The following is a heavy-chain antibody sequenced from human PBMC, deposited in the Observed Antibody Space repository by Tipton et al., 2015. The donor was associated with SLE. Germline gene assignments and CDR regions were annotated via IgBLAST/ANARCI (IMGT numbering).Heavy chain of an antibody. V-gene: IGHV1-46*01. CDR2: INPSGGST. D-gene: IGHD3-22*01. J-gene: IGHJ3*02. CDR3: AAPRGFDSSGFDAFDI. Sequence: SGAEVKKPGASVKISCKASGYTFTSYYMHWVRQAPGQGLEWMGIINPSGGSTSYAQKFQGRVTMTRDTSTSTLYMELSSLRSEDAAVYYCAAPRGFDSSGFDAFDIWGQGTMVTVSS. CDR1: GYTFTSYY.